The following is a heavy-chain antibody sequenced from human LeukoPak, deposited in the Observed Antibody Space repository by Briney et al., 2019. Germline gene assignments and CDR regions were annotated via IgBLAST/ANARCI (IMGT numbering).Heavy chain of an antibody. Sequence: ASVKVSCKASGYTFTSYGISWVRQAPGQGLEWMGWISAYNGNTNYAQKLQGRVTMTTDTSTSTTYMELRSLRSDDTAVYYCARDDHQWTVVNPVGHDYWGQGTLVTVSS. CDR3: ARDDHQWTVVNPVGHDY. D-gene: IGHD4-23*01. V-gene: IGHV1-18*01. J-gene: IGHJ4*02. CDR2: ISAYNGNT. CDR1: GYTFTSYG.